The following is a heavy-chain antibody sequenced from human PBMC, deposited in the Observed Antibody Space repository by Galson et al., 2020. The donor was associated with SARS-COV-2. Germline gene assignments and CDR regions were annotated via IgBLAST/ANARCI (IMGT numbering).Heavy chain of an antibody. Sequence: SYYWGWIRQPPGKGLEWIGSIYYSGSTYCNPSLKSRVTISVDTSKNQFSLKLSSVTAADTAVYYCAGQLWLRGAFDIWGQGTMVTVSS. V-gene: IGHV4-39*01. CDR3: AGQLWLRGAFDI. CDR2: IYYSGST. J-gene: IGHJ3*02. CDR1: SYY. D-gene: IGHD5-18*01.